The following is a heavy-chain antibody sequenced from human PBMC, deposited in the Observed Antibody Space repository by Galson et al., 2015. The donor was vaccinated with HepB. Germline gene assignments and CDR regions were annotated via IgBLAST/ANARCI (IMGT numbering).Heavy chain of an antibody. CDR3: ARAPRGLPDTPYFDY. CDR1: GYTFTSYY. Sequence: SVKVSCKASGYTFTSYYMHWVRQAPGQGLEWMGIISPSGGSTSYAQKFQGRVTMTRDTSTSTVYMELSSLRSEDTAVYYCARAPRGLPDTPYFDYWGQGTLVTVSS. CDR2: ISPSGGST. D-gene: IGHD1-26*01. V-gene: IGHV1-46*01. J-gene: IGHJ4*02.